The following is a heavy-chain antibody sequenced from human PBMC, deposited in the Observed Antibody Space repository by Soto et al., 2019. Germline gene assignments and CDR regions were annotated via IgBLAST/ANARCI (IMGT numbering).Heavy chain of an antibody. CDR2: TYYRSQWLN. CDR1: VDCVSSNSAA. V-gene: IGHV6-1*01. D-gene: IGHD3-22*01. CDR3: AREKDYSNERSGPFDY. J-gene: IGHJ4*02. Sequence: SQSLSLTCAMSVDCVSSNSAAWSWIRQSPSRGLEWLGRTYYRSQWLNDYADSVKSRITIKPDTSKNRFSLQLDSVTPEDTAVYYCAREKDYSNERSGPFDYWGLGTLVTVSS.